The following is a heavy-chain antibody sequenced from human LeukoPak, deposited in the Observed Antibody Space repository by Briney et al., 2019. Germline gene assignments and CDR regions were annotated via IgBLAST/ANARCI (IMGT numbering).Heavy chain of an antibody. V-gene: IGHV1-69*04. CDR1: GGTFSSYA. J-gene: IGHJ3*02. CDR3: ARWDTGDDAFDI. Sequence: ASVKVSCKASGGTFSSYAISWVRQAPGQVLEWMGRIIPILGIANYAQKFQGRVTITADKSTSTAYMELSSLRSEDTAVYYCARWDTGDDAFDIWGQGTMVTVSS. CDR2: IIPILGIA. D-gene: IGHD5-18*01.